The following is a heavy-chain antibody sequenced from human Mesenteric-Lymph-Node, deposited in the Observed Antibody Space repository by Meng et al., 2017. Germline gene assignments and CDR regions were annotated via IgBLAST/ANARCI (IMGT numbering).Heavy chain of an antibody. CDR2: ISAYNANT. CDR3: ARDLSGYYSFVDY. V-gene: IGHV1-18*01. Sequence: VQSGVEVKKPAASVKFSVKASGYTCTSYGISLLRQAPGQRLEWMGWISAYNANTNYAQKLQGRVTMTTDTSTSTAYMELRSLRSDDTAVYYCARDLSGYYSFVDYWGQGTLVTVSS. D-gene: IGHD3-22*01. J-gene: IGHJ4*02. CDR1: GYTCTSYG.